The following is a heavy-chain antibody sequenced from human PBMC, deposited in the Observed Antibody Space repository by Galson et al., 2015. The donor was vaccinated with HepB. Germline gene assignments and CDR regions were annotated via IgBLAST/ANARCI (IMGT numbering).Heavy chain of an antibody. J-gene: IGHJ6*02. CDR1: GVTIPSYS. CDR2: ISVGSTTI. V-gene: IGHV3-48*01. CDR3: ARNPSSYDYYNMDV. Sequence: SLRLSCAASGVTIPSYSMNWVRKAPGKGLEWLAYISVGSTTIYYADSVKGRFTISRDNAKNFLYLHMNSLRGEDTAVYYCARNPSSYDYYNMDVWGHGTTVTVSS.